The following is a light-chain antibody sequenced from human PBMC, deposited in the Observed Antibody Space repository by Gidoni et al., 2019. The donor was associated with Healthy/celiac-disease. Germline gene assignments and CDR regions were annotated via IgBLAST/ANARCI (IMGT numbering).Light chain of an antibody. CDR1: SSNIGSNT. V-gene: IGLV1-44*01. Sequence: QSVLTQPPSASGTPGQRVTISCSGSSSNIGSNTVNWYQQLPGTAPKLLIYSNNQRPSWVPDRFSGSKSGTSASLAISGLQSEDEADYYCAAWDDCLNGVVFGGGTKLTVL. CDR2: SNN. J-gene: IGLJ2*01. CDR3: AAWDDCLNGVV.